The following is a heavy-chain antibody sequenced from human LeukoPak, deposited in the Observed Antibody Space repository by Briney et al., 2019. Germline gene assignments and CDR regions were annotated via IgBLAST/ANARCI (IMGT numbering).Heavy chain of an antibody. CDR3: ARDRGSYDILTGYFDY. Sequence: GGSLRLSCAASGFTFSTSAMHWVRQAPGKGLEWVALIWYDGSNKYYADSVKGRFTISRDNSKNTLYLQMNSLRAEDTAVYYCARDRGSYDILTGYFDYWGQGILVTVSS. D-gene: IGHD3-9*01. CDR2: IWYDGSNK. CDR1: GFTFSTSA. V-gene: IGHV3-33*01. J-gene: IGHJ4*02.